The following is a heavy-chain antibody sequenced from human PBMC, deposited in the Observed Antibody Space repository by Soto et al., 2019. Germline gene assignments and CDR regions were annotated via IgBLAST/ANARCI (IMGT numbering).Heavy chain of an antibody. CDR1: GGSISSYY. D-gene: IGHD3-3*01. Sequence: QVQLQESGPGLVKPSETLSLTCTVSGGSISSYYWSWIRQPPGKGLEWIGYIYYSGSTNYNPSLKSRVTLSVDTSKNQFALKLSSVTAADTAVYYCAEGLEGWFDPWGQGTLVTVSS. CDR2: IYYSGST. V-gene: IGHV4-59*01. J-gene: IGHJ5*02. CDR3: AEGLEGWFDP.